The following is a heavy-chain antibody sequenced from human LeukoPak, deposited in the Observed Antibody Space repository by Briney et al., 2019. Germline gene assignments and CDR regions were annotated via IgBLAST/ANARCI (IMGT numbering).Heavy chain of an antibody. CDR3: ARDLLPTGMVTVTTSAPDRVDY. CDR1: GFTFDDYG. J-gene: IGHJ4*02. CDR2: INWNGGST. V-gene: IGHV3-20*04. Sequence: GGSLRLSCAASGFTFDDYGMSWVRQAPGKGLEWVSGINWNGGSTGYADSVKGRFTISRDNAKNSLYLQMNSLRAEDTALYYCARDLLPTGMVTVTTSAPDRVDYWGQGTLVTVSS. D-gene: IGHD4-17*01.